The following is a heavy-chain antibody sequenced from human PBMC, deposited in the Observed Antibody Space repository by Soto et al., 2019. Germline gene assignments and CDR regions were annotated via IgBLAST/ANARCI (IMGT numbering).Heavy chain of an antibody. CDR2: INPSDGST. Sequence: QVQLVQSGAEVKKPGASVKVSCKASGYTFTNYYMHWVRQAPGQGLEWMGTINPSDGSTAYAQNFQGRVTMTRDTSTTSVYLERNCLASEDTAMYYCASVYPHPGHNWFDPWGQGTLVTVSS. CDR1: GYTFTNYY. CDR3: ASVYPHPGHNWFDP. V-gene: IGHV1-46*01. J-gene: IGHJ5*02.